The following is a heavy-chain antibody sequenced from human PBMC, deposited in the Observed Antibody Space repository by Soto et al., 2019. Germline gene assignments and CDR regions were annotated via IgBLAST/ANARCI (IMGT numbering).Heavy chain of an antibody. CDR3: ARDRRDGYYIDY. D-gene: IGHD1-26*01. CDR1: GYIFSGYY. CDR2: INPNTDAT. V-gene: IGHV1-2*02. Sequence: QVLLVQSGAEVMKPGASVRVSCKASGYIFSGYYIRWVRQAPGQGLEWMGWINPNTDATNYAQKFQGRVTLTRDTSISTAYMELDRLTSDDTAVYYCARDRRDGYYIDYWGQGTLVTVSS. J-gene: IGHJ4*02.